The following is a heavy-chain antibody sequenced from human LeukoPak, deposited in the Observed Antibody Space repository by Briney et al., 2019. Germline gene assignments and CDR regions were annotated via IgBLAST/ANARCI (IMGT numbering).Heavy chain of an antibody. J-gene: IGHJ5*02. CDR1: GGSISNSRYY. V-gene: IGHV4-39*07. D-gene: IGHD3-3*01. CDR3: ARDGYDFQTNWFDP. CDR2: IYHSGST. Sequence: PSETLSLTCAVSGGSISNSRYYWGWIRQPPGKGLEWIGSIYHSGSTYYNPSLKSRVTISVDTSKNQFSLKLSSVTAADTAVYYCARDGYDFQTNWFDPWGQGTLVTVSS.